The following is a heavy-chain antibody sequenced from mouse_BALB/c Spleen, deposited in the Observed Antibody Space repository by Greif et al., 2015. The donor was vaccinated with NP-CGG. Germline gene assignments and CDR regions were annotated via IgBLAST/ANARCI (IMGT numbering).Heavy chain of an antibody. J-gene: IGHJ2*01. CDR1: GYTFTSYW. CDR2: INPSTGYT. CDR3: ARKGTTVVDYFDY. Sequence: QVQLKESGAELAKPGASVKMSCKASGYTFTSYWMHWVKQRPGQGLKWIGYINPSTGYTEYNQKFKDKATLTADKSSSTAYMQLSSLTSEDSAVYYCARKGTTVVDYFDYWGQGTTLTVSS. V-gene: IGHV1-7*01. D-gene: IGHD1-1*01.